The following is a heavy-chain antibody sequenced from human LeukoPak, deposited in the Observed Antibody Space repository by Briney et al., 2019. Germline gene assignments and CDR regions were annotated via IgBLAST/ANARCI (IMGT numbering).Heavy chain of an antibody. CDR2: ISGSGGST. CDR3: ANLYSRARGDY. D-gene: IGHD6-13*01. Sequence: GGSLRLSCAASGFTFSSYAMSWVRQAPGKGLEWVSAISGSGGSTYYADSVKGRFTISRDNSKNTLYLQMNSLRAEDAAVYYCANLYSRARGDYWGQGTLVTVSS. J-gene: IGHJ4*02. CDR1: GFTFSSYA. V-gene: IGHV3-23*01.